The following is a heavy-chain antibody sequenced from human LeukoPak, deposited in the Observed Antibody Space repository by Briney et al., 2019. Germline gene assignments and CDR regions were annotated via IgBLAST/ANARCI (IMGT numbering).Heavy chain of an antibody. CDR3: ARSPLNQDAFDI. CDR1: GYTFTGYY. CDR2: ITPFNGNT. J-gene: IGHJ3*02. Sequence: GVSVKVSCKASGYTFTGYYMHWVRQAPGQALEWMGWITPFNGNTNYAQKFQDRVTITRDRSMSTAYMELSSLRSEDTAMYYCARSPLNQDAFDIWGQGTMVTVSS. V-gene: IGHV1-45*02. D-gene: IGHD1-14*01.